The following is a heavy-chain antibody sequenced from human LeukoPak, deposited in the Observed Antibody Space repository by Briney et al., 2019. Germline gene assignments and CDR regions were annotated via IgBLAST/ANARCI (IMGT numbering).Heavy chain of an antibody. D-gene: IGHD6-25*01. CDR1: GFTFSSYG. Sequence: AGGSLRLSCAASGFTFSSYGMHWVRQAPGKGLEWVAGVSYDGSQKYYTDSVRGRFTISRDNSKNTLDVQMNSLRLEDTAIYYCTESSGRPPYYGLDVWGQGTTVTVSS. V-gene: IGHV3-30*02. CDR3: TESSGRPPYYGLDV. CDR2: VSYDGSQK. J-gene: IGHJ6*02.